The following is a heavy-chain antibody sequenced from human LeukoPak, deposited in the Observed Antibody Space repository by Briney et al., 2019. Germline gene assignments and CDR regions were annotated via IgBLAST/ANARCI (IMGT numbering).Heavy chain of an antibody. CDR3: ARRIAAAGTPTAFYYYYGMDV. D-gene: IGHD6-13*01. J-gene: IGHJ6*02. Sequence: GESLKISCKGSGYSFTSYWIGWVRQMPGKGLEWMGIIYPGDSDTRYSPSFQGQVTISADKSIRTAYLQWSSLKASDTAMYYCARRIAAAGTPTAFYYYYGMDVWGQGTTVTVSS. CDR2: IYPGDSDT. CDR1: GYSFTSYW. V-gene: IGHV5-51*01.